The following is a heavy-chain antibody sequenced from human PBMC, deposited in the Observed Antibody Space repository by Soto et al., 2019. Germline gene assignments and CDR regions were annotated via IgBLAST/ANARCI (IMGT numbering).Heavy chain of an antibody. D-gene: IGHD2-21*02. CDR2: ISSSSSTI. CDR3: ARESDSGGFDY. CDR1: GFTFSSYS. Sequence: GGSLRLSCAASGFTFSSYSMNWVRQAPGKGLEWVSYISSSSSTIYYADSVKGRFTISRDNAKNSLYLQMNSLRAEDTAVYYCARESDSGGFDYWGQGTLVTVSS. J-gene: IGHJ4*02. V-gene: IGHV3-48*01.